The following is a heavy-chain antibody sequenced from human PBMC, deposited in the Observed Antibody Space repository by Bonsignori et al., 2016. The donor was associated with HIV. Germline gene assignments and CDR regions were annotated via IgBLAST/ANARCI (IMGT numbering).Heavy chain of an antibody. CDR2: IIPILGIA. Sequence: WVRQAPGQGLEWMGGIIPILGIANYAQKFQGRVTITADESTSTAYMELSSLRSEDTAVYYCARDQGLGGYWGQGTLVTVSS. CDR3: ARDQGLGGY. D-gene: IGHD3-16*01. V-gene: IGHV1-69*10. J-gene: IGHJ4*02.